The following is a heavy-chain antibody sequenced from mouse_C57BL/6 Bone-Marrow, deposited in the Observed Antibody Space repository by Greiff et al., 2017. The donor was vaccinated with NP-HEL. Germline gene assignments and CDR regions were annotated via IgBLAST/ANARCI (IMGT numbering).Heavy chain of an antibody. CDR2: INYDGSST. D-gene: IGHD1-1*01. J-gene: IGHJ1*03. V-gene: IGHV5-16*01. Sequence: EVQVVESEGGLVQPGSSMKLSCTASGFTFSDYYMAWVRQVPEKGLEWVANINYDGSSTYYLDSLKSRFIISRDNAKNILYLQMSSLKSEDTATYYCARAPLYGSSFYWYFDVWGTGTTVTVSS. CDR1: GFTFSDYY. CDR3: ARAPLYGSSFYWYFDV.